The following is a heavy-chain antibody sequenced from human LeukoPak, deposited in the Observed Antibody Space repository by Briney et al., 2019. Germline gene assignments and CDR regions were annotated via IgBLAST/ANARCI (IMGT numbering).Heavy chain of an antibody. D-gene: IGHD1-26*01. CDR1: GFTLSTYG. Sequence: GGSLRLSCGASGFTLSTYGSTWVRQAPGKGLEWVSYISTSSSTMYYADSVKGRFTISRDNAKNSLSLQMNSLRDEDTAVYYCSRCTGASGSPKDYWDGGTPVTVSS. V-gene: IGHV3-48*02. J-gene: IGHJ4*02. CDR2: ISTSSSTM. CDR3: SRCTGASGSPKDY.